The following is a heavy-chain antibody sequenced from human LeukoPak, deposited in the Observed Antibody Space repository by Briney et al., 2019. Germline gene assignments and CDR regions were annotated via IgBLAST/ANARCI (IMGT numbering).Heavy chain of an antibody. CDR2: INHSGST. D-gene: IGHD2-2*01. CDR1: GGSFSGYY. Sequence: SETLPLTCAVYGGSFSGYYWSWIRQPPGKGLEWIGEINHSGSTNYNPSLKSRVTISVDTSKNQFSLKLSSVTAADTAVYYCARTRLGYCSSTSCYGPFDYWGQGTLVTVSS. J-gene: IGHJ4*02. V-gene: IGHV4-34*01. CDR3: ARTRLGYCSSTSCYGPFDY.